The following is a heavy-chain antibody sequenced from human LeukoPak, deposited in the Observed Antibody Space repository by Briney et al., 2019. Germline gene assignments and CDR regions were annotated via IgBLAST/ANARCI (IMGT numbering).Heavy chain of an antibody. CDR1: GVSISNYF. V-gene: IGHV4-4*07. J-gene: IGHJ5*02. CDR3: ARTHCGGGICDTFDP. CDR2: FYASGTT. D-gene: IGHD2-21*01. Sequence: SATLSLTCNVFGVSISNYFWRWLRQPAGKGLEWIGRFYASGTTYYNPSLRSRVTFSMDKSKNHFSLKLTSVTAADTAVYYCARTHCGGGICDTFDPWRQGTLVTVCS.